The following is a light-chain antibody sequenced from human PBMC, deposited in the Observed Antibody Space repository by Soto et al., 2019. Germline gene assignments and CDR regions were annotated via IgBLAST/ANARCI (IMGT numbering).Light chain of an antibody. CDR3: QQYNKAPWK. CDR2: GTS. CDR1: QGIEGF. Sequence: DIQMTHSPPSLSASVGDGLTITCRTSQGIEGFLAWYQQKPGTAPKLLVYGTSTLQVGVPSRFSGSGWGTDFTLTISSVQPEDVATYYCQQYNKAPWKFGQGTKV. J-gene: IGKJ1*01. V-gene: IGKV1-27*01.